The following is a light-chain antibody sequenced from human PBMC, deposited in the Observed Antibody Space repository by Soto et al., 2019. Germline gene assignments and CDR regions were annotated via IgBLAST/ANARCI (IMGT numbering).Light chain of an antibody. CDR3: QHRSNWPRGLT. V-gene: IGKV3-11*01. Sequence: ETLLTQSPATLSLSPGERATLSCRASQRVTSNVVWFQQKPGQSPRLLMYRTSNRATGIPARFSGSGSGTDFTLTISSLEPEDFAVYYCQHRSNWPRGLTFGGGTKVEIK. CDR1: QRVTSN. CDR2: RTS. J-gene: IGKJ4*01.